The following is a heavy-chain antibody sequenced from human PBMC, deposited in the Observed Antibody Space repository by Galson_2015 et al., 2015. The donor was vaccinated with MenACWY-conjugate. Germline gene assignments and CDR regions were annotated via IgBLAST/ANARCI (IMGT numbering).Heavy chain of an antibody. CDR2: ISSAGSSI. J-gene: IGHJ4*02. CDR3: AKSLTILDY. V-gene: IGHV3-48*02. Sequence: SLRLSCAASGFTFSSNTMNWVRQAPGKGLEWVSSISSAGSSIYYADSVKGRFTISRDNAENSLYLQMNSLRDEDTAVYYGAKSLTILDYWGQGTLVTVSS. D-gene: IGHD2-21*01. CDR1: GFTFSSNT.